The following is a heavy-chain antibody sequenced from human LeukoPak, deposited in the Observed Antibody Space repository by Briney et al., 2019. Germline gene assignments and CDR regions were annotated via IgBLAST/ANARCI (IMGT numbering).Heavy chain of an antibody. J-gene: IGHJ4*02. CDR2: IYYSGST. CDR1: GGSISSGGYY. CDR3: ARGYGSERGYYFDY. D-gene: IGHD3-10*01. V-gene: IGHV4-31*03. Sequence: SETLSLTYTVSGGSISSGGYYWSWIRQHPGKGLEWIGYIYYSGSTYYNPSLKSRVTISVDTSKNQFSLKLSSVTAADTAVYYCARGYGSERGYYFDYWGQGTLVTVSS.